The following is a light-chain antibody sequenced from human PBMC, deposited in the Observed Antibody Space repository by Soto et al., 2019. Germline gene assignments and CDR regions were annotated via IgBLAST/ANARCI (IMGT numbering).Light chain of an antibody. V-gene: IGLV2-23*02. CDR1: SSDVGSYDL. CDR2: EVT. CDR3: CSYAGVSTFF. Sequence: QSALTQPASVSGSSGQSITISCTGTSSDVGSYDLVSWYQQHPGKAPRLIIYEVTKRPSGVSNRFSGSKSGSTASLTFSGLQAEDEADYFCCSYAGVSTFFFGTGTKLTVL. J-gene: IGLJ1*01.